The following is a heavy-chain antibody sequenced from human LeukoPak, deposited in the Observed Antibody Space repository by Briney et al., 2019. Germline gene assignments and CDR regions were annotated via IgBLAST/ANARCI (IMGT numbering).Heavy chain of an antibody. CDR2: IYSGGST. Sequence: GGSLRLSCAASGFTVSSNYMSWVRQAPGKELEWVSVIYSGGSTYYADSVKGRFTISRDNSKNTLYLQMNSLRAEDTAVYYCASVGGIAAAGTGDYWGQGTLVTVSS. J-gene: IGHJ4*02. V-gene: IGHV3-53*01. CDR1: GFTVSSNY. D-gene: IGHD6-13*01. CDR3: ASVGGIAAAGTGDY.